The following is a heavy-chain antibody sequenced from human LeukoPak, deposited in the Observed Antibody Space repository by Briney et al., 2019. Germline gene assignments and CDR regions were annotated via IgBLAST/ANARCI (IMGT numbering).Heavy chain of an antibody. CDR1: GYTFTSFD. CDR3: ARTYGSGSYYNGLIDY. J-gene: IGHJ4*02. D-gene: IGHD3-10*01. Sequence: ASVKVSCKASGYTFTSFDVTWVRRAPGQGLEWMGWISAYNGNTNYAQKLQGRVTMTTDTSTSTAYMELRSLRSDDTAVYYCARTYGSGSYYNGLIDYWGQGTLVTVSS. CDR2: ISAYNGNT. V-gene: IGHV1-18*01.